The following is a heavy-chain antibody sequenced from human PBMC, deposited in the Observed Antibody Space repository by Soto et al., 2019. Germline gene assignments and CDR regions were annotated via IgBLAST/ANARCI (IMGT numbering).Heavy chain of an antibody. CDR3: AKPLHTIYDMGAFDI. CDR1: GLSFGNYG. V-gene: IGHV3-23*01. CDR2: IGLSDEKK. J-gene: IGHJ3*02. D-gene: IGHD3-22*01. Sequence: EVQLLESGGGLVQPGGSLRLSCAASGLSFGNYGMNWVRQAPGKGLEWVTGIGLSDEKKYYADSVKGRFTISRDNPRNTVYLQMNRVTAEDTATYFCAKPLHTIYDMGAFDIWGQGTVVSVSS.